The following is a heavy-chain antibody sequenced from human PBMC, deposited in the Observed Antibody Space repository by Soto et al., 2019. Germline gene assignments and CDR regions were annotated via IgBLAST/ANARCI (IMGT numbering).Heavy chain of an antibody. V-gene: IGHV3-21*01. CDR3: ARDLKAESGTGFDY. D-gene: IGHD6-19*01. CDR1: GFTFSSFG. CDR2: ISSSSTDI. Sequence: PGGSLRLSCAASGFTFSSFGMNWVRQAPGKGLEWVSSISSSSTDIYYADSVRGRFTISRDNAKNSLYLQMNSLRAEDTAVYYCARDLKAESGTGFDYWGQGTLVTVSS. J-gene: IGHJ4*02.